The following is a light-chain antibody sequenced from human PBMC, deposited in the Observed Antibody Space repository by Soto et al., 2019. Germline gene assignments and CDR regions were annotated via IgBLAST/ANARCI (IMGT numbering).Light chain of an antibody. CDR3: QQYYSYPRT. J-gene: IGKJ1*01. CDR1: RGISNY. Sequence: THLTHSPSSLSSSVGDRVTITCRARRGISNYLAWYQQKPGKAPKLLIYAAYNLQSGVPSRFSGSGSGTDFTLTISCLQSEDFATYYCQQYYSYPRTFGQGTKVDI. CDR2: AAY. V-gene: IGKV1-13*02.